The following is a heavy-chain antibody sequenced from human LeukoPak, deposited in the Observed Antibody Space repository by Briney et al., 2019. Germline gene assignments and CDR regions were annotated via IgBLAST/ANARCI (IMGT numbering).Heavy chain of an antibody. J-gene: IGHJ4*02. CDR2: IYTTGST. CDR3: ARDLGLAEAGSLDY. CDR1: GGSISSASYY. D-gene: IGHD6-19*01. V-gene: IGHV4-61*02. Sequence: SQTLSLTCIVSGGSISSASYYWSWIRQPAGKGLEWIGRIYTTGSTNYNPSLKSRVTISLDTSKSQFSLKLSSVTAADTAVYYCARDLGLAEAGSLDYWGQGTLVTVSS.